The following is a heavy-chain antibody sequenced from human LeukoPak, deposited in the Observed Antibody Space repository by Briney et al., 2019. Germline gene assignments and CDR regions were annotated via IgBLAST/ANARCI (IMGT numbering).Heavy chain of an antibody. CDR2: VSDTGDST. V-gene: IGHV3-23*01. J-gene: IGHJ4*02. Sequence: GGSLRLSCAASGFAFRTYAMSWVRQAPGKGLEWVSTVSDTGDSTNYADSVKGRFTVSRDNSKDTLYLQMNSLRAEDTAIYYCAKRVFGTDVMTAFFDSWGQGTLVTVSS. CDR1: GFAFRTYA. CDR3: AKRVFGTDVMTAFFDS. D-gene: IGHD2-21*02.